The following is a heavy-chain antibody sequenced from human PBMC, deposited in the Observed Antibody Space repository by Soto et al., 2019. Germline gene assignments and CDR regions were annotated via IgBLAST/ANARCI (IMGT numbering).Heavy chain of an antibody. Sequence: QVQMVESGGGVVQPGRSLRLSCAASGFSFSTYGMHWVRQAPGKGLEWMAVISNDGSNKYYADSVKGRFTISRDNSKDTLFLQMISLKGDDTAVYNCAKVVRADNTSSNFYYYSAMDAWGQGTTVTVSS. CDR3: AKVVRADNTSSNFYYYSAMDA. CDR1: GFSFSTYG. J-gene: IGHJ6*02. D-gene: IGHD6-6*01. CDR2: ISNDGSNK. V-gene: IGHV3-30*18.